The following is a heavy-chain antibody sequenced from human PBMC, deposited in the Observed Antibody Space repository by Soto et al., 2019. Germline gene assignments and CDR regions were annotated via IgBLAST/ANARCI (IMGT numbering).Heavy chain of an antibody. CDR3: AHILIGYYYDSSGSNWFDP. J-gene: IGHJ5*02. CDR1: GFSLSTSGVG. V-gene: IGHV2-5*02. CDR2: IYWDDDK. Sequence: SGPTLVNPTQTLTLTCTFSGFSLSTSGVGVGWIRQPPGKALEWLALIYWDDDKRYSPSLKSRLTITKDTSKNQVVLTMTNMDLVDTATYYCAHILIGYYYDSSGSNWFDPWGQGTLVTVSS. D-gene: IGHD3-22*01.